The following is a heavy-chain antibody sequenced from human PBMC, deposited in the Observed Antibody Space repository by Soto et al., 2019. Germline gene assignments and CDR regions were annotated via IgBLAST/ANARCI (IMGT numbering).Heavy chain of an antibody. J-gene: IGHJ4*02. CDR3: AKDKAKYDPSGYDGGSFDY. D-gene: IGHD5-12*01. Sequence: PGGSLRLSCAASGFAFSIYGMHWVRHAPGKGLEWVAVISYDGSNKYYADSVKGRFTISRDNSENTLYLQMNSLRAEDTAVYYCAKDKAKYDPSGYDGGSFDYWGQGTLVTVSS. V-gene: IGHV3-30*18. CDR2: ISYDGSNK. CDR1: GFAFSIYG.